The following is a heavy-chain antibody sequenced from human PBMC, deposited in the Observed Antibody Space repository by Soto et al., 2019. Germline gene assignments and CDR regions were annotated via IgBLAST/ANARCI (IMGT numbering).Heavy chain of an antibody. CDR2: MNPNSGNT. CDR1: GYTFTSYD. Sequence: ASVKVSCKASGYTFTSYDINWVRQATGQGLEWMGWMNPNSGNTGYAQKFQGRVTMTRNTSISTAYMELSSLRSEDTAVYYCATQGGLYSGYDYPNYYYYYYMDVWGKGTTVTVSS. CDR3: ATQGGLYSGYDYPNYYYYYYMDV. V-gene: IGHV1-8*01. D-gene: IGHD5-12*01. J-gene: IGHJ6*03.